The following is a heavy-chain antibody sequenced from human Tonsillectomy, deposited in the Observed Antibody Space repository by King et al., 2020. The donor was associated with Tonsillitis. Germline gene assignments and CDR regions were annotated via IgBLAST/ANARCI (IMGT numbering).Heavy chain of an antibody. Sequence: LQLQESGPGVVKPSETLSLTCTVSGGAISSSDHYWAWIRQPPGKGQELIGVMYESGTIFFNPSLKSRITISGGTSENRFSLKLSSVTATDTAVYFCARSVSGSFDYWGQGALVTVSS. CDR3: ARSVSGSFDY. CDR1: GGAISSSDHY. V-gene: IGHV4-39*01. J-gene: IGHJ4*02. D-gene: IGHD1-26*01. CDR2: MYESGTI.